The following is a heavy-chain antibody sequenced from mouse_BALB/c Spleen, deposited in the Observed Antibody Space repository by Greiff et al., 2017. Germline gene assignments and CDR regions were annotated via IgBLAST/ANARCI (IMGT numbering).Heavy chain of an antibody. CDR1: GFAFSSYD. CDR2: ISSGGGST. V-gene: IGHV5-12-1*01. CDR3: ARDRTGTHFDY. J-gene: IGHJ2*01. Sequence: EVKLVESGGGLVKPGGSLKLSCAASGFAFSSYDMSWVRQTPEKRLEWVAYISSGGGSTYYPDTVKGRFTISRDNAKNTLYLQMSSLKSEDTAMYYCARDRTGTHFDYWGQGTTLTVSS. D-gene: IGHD4-1*01.